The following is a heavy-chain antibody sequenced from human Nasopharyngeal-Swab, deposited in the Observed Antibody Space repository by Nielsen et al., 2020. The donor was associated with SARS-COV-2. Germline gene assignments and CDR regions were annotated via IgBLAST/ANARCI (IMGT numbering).Heavy chain of an antibody. CDR1: GFTFSSYG. V-gene: IGHV3-30*03. D-gene: IGHD1-1*01. CDR3: ARDEAGTANSGFDY. J-gene: IGHJ4*02. CDR2: ISHDGSNK. Sequence: GESLKISCAASGFTFSSYGIRWVRQAPGKGLEWVAVISHDGSNKYYADSVKGRFTISRDNSTSTLFLQMNSLGAEDTAVYYCARDEAGTANSGFDYWGQGTLVTVSS.